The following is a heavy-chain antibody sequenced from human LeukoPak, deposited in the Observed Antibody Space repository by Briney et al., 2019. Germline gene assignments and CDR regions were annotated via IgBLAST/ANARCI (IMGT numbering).Heavy chain of an antibody. V-gene: IGHV3-23*01. CDR1: GFTFNNYA. CDR2: ISGSGDRT. Sequence: PGGSLRLSCAASGFTFNNYAMSWFRQTPGKGLEWVSAISGSGDRTYYAESVKGRFSISRDNSKNTLYLQMHSLRAKDTAVYYCGKRELWHGSGEDAWGQGTTVTVSS. D-gene: IGHD3-10*01. J-gene: IGHJ6*02. CDR3: GKRELWHGSGEDA.